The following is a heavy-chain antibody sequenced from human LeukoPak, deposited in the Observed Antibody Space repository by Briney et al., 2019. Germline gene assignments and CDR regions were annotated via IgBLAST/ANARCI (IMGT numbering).Heavy chain of an antibody. Sequence: ASVKVSCKASGYTFTSYYMHWVRQAPGQGLEWMGIINPSGGSTSYAQKFQGRVTMTRDTSTSTVCMELSSLSSEDTAVYYCARGELRFKEFDYWGQGTLVTVSS. V-gene: IGHV1-46*01. D-gene: IGHD3-3*01. CDR1: GYTFTSYY. CDR2: INPSGGST. J-gene: IGHJ4*02. CDR3: ARGELRFKEFDY.